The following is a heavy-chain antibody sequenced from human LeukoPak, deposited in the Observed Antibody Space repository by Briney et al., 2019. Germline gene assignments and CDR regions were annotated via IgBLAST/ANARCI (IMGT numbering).Heavy chain of an antibody. Sequence: GGSLRLSCAVSGLTFSSYAMRWVRQAPGKGLEWVSGISGSGDSTYYADSVRGRFTISRDNSKNTLYLQMNSLRAEDTAIYYYAKDQSRSSGWYAVLSAFDIWGQGTKVTVSS. CDR2: ISGSGDST. CDR1: GLTFSSYA. V-gene: IGHV3-23*01. J-gene: IGHJ3*02. D-gene: IGHD6-19*01. CDR3: AKDQSRSSGWYAVLSAFDI.